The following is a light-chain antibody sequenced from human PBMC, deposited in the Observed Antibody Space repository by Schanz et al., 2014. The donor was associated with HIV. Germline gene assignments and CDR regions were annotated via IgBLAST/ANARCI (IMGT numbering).Light chain of an antibody. V-gene: IGKV3-20*01. CDR1: QSLTTNY. Sequence: ETVLTQSPGSLSLSPGDRATLSCRASQSLTTNYLAWYQQKLGQAPRLLIYGASSRATGIPDRFSGSGSGTDFILSISRLEPEDFAVYYCQQYGSSPWTFGQGTKVEIK. J-gene: IGKJ1*01. CDR2: GAS. CDR3: QQYGSSPWT.